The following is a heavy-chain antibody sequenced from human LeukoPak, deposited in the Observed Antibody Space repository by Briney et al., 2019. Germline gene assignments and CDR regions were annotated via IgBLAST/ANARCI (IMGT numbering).Heavy chain of an antibody. Sequence: SETLSLTCAVYGGSFSGYYWSWIRQPPGKGLEWIGEINHSGSTNYNPSLKSRVTISVDTSKNQFSLKLSSVTAADTAVYYCARDVYVRKQLVRWGQGTLVTVSS. CDR1: GGSFSGYY. J-gene: IGHJ4*02. CDR2: INHSGST. V-gene: IGHV4-34*01. CDR3: ARDVYVRKQLVR. D-gene: IGHD6-13*01.